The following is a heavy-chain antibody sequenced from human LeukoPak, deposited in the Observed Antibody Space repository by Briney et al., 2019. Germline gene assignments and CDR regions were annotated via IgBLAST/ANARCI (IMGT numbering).Heavy chain of an antibody. Sequence: GGSLRLSCAASGFTFSSYAMTWVRQAPDKGLEWVSAISGSDGSTYYADSVKGRFTVSRDDSQNTLYLQMNSLSAEDTAVYYCAKVETSGGANCYALDYWGQGTLVTVSS. V-gene: IGHV3-23*01. CDR2: ISGSDGST. CDR3: AKVETSGGANCYALDY. CDR1: GFTFSSYA. J-gene: IGHJ4*02. D-gene: IGHD2-2*01.